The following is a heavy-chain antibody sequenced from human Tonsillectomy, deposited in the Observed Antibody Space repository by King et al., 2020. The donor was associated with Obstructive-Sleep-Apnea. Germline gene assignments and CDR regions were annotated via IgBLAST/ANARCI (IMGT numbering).Heavy chain of an antibody. CDR1: GGSISSSSYY. J-gene: IGHJ4*02. D-gene: IGHD2-2*02. V-gene: IGHV4-39*07. CDR3: ARGGGLYDTDY. CDR2: IYYSGST. Sequence: QLQESGPGLVKPSETLSLTCTVSGGSISSSSYYWGWIRQPPGKGLEWIGSIYYSGSTYYNPSLKSRVTISVDTSKNQFSLKLSSVTAADTAVYYCARGGGLYDTDYWGQGTLVTVSS.